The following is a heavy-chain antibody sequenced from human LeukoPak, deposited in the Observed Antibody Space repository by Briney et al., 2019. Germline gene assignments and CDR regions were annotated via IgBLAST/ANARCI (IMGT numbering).Heavy chain of an antibody. CDR1: GFTFSSYW. Sequence: AGGSLRLSCAASGFTFSSYWMSWVRQAPGKGLEWVSYISTGSGNTIYYADSVKGRFTISRDNAKNSLYLQMNSLRAEDTAVYYCAKGTLDIVVVPAAPKVYYFDYWGQGTLVTVSS. V-gene: IGHV3-48*04. CDR3: AKGTLDIVVVPAAPKVYYFDY. CDR2: ISTGSGNTI. J-gene: IGHJ4*02. D-gene: IGHD2-2*01.